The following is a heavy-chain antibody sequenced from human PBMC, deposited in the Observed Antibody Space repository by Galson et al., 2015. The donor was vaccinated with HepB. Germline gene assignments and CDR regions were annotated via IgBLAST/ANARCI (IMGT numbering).Heavy chain of an antibody. D-gene: IGHD6-6*01. Sequence: SLRLSCAASGFTFSSYSMNWVRQAPGKGLEWISYISSSSSAIYYVDSVKGRFTISRDNGKNSLFLQMNSLRAEDTAVYYCARDRGIAPRPLWSAPWGQGTQVTVSS. V-gene: IGHV3-48*01. J-gene: IGHJ5*02. CDR2: ISSSSSAI. CDR1: GFTFSSYS. CDR3: ARDRGIAPRPLWSAP.